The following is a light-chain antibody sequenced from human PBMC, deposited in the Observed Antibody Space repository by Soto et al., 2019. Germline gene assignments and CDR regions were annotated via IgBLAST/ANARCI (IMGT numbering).Light chain of an antibody. CDR1: QSVLSNSNNKNY. CDR3: QQYDGTPYT. CDR2: WAS. Sequence: DIVMTQSPDSLAVSLGERATINCKSSQSVLSNSNNKNYLAWYQQKPGQSPQLLIYWASTRESGVPDRFSGSGSGTDFTLTISSLQAEDVAVYYCQQYDGTPYTFGQGTKLEI. J-gene: IGKJ2*01. V-gene: IGKV4-1*01.